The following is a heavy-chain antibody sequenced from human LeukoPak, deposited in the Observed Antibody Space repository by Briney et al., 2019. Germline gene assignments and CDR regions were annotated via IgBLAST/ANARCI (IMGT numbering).Heavy chain of an antibody. V-gene: IGHV4-4*07. J-gene: IGHJ4*02. Sequence: NSSETLSLTCTVSGGSISGFYWSWIRQTAGKGLEWVGRIYTTGNTKYNPSLKSRVTMSVDMSKNQFSPKVNSVTAADTGVYYCARRYCRSSNCYFDFWGQGTLVTVSS. D-gene: IGHD2-2*01. CDR1: GGSISGFY. CDR3: ARRYCRSSNCYFDF. CDR2: IYTTGNT.